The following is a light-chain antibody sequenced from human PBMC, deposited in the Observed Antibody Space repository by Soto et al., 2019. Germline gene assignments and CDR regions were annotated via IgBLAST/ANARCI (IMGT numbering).Light chain of an antibody. J-gene: IGKJ1*01. V-gene: IGKV1-39*01. CDR2: GSF. Sequence: DIQMTQSPASLSASVGDRVTITCRPIQSIRRYLNWYQHKLGTAPKLLIHGSFKLQSGVPSRFSGSGSGTDFTLTISSLHPEDCATYYCQQSYNTPRTFGLGTKVDIK. CDR1: QSIRRY. CDR3: QQSYNTPRT.